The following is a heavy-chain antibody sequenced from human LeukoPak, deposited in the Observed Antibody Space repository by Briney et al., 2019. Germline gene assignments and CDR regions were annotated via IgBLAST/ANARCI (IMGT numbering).Heavy chain of an antibody. J-gene: IGHJ4*02. Sequence: GGSLRLSCAASGFTFSSYAMSWVRQAPGKGLEWVSAISGSGGSTYYADSVKGRFTISRDNSKNTLYLQMNSLRAEDTAVYYCAKALDYYDSSGYSPPDYWGQGTLVTVSS. CDR2: ISGSGGST. D-gene: IGHD3-22*01. CDR1: GFTFSSYA. V-gene: IGHV3-23*01. CDR3: AKALDYYDSSGYSPPDY.